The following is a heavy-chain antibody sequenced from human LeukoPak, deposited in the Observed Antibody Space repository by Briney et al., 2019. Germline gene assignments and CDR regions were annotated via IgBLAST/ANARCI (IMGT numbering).Heavy chain of an antibody. D-gene: IGHD3-16*01. CDR1: GGSISSYY. Sequence: SETLSLTCTVSGGSISSYYWSWIRQPPGKGLEWIGYIYYSGSTNYNPSLKSRVTISVDTSKNQFSLKLSSVTAADTAVYYCARDYASAFDIWGQGAMVTVSS. J-gene: IGHJ3*02. CDR3: ARDYASAFDI. CDR2: IYYSGST. V-gene: IGHV4-59*01.